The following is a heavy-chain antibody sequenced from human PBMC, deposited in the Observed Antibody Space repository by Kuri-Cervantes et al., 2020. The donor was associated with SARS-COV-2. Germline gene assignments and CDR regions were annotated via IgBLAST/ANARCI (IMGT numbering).Heavy chain of an antibody. D-gene: IGHD3-10*01. CDR1: GGSISSHY. V-gene: IGHV4-59*11. J-gene: IGHJ5*02. CDR2: IYYSGST. CDR3: ARDKDGSGSLWFDP. Sequence: GSLRLSRTVSGGSISSHYWSWIRQPPGKGLEWIGYIYYSGSTNYNPSLKSRVTISVDTSKNQFSLKLSSVTAADTAVYYCARDKDGSGSLWFDPWGQGTLVTVSS.